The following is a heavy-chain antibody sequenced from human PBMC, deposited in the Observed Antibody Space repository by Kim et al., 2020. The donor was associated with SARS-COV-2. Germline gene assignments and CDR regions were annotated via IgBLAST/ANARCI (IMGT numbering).Heavy chain of an antibody. J-gene: IGHJ4*02. D-gene: IGHD3-22*01. CDR2: IYSGGST. V-gene: IGHV3-66*01. CDR3: ATWDSSGYYYFDY. Sequence: GGSLRLSCAASGFTFSIKYMSWVRQAPGKVLEWVSVIYSGGSTYYADSVKGRFTISRDNSKNKLCLQMNNLRAEDTAVYYCATWDSSGYYYFDYWGQGTLFTVSS. CDR1: GFTFSIKY.